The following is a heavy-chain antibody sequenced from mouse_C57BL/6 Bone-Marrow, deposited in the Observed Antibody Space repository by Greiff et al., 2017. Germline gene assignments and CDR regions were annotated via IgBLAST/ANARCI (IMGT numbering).Heavy chain of an antibody. CDR1: GYTFTSYW. V-gene: IGHV1-69*01. CDR3: ARDYDNFDY. D-gene: IGHD2-4*01. J-gene: IGHJ2*01. CDR2: IDPSDSYT. Sequence: VQLQQPGAELVMPGASVKLSCKASGYTFTSYWMHWVKQRPGQGLEWIGEIDPSDSYTNYNQKFKGKSTLTVDKSSSTAYMQLSSLTSEDSAVYYGARDYDNFDYWGQGTTLTVSS.